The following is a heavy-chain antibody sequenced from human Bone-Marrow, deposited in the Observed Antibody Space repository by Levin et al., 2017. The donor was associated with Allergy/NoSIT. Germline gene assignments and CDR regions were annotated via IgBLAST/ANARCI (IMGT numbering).Heavy chain of an antibody. D-gene: IGHD3-22*01. CDR3: AGYYDSNDAFDS. J-gene: IGHJ3*02. Sequence: ASETLSLTCAVSGGSISSGGYSWSWIRQPPGKGLEWIGYIYHSGSTYYNPSLKSRVTISVDRSKNQFSLKLSSVTAADTAVYYCAGYYDSNDAFDSWGQGTMVTVSS. CDR1: GGSISSGGYS. CDR2: IYHSGST. V-gene: IGHV4-30-2*01.